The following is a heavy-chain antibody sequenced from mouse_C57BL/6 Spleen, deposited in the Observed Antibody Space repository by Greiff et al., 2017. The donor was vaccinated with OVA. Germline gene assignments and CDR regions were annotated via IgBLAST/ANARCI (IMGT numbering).Heavy chain of an antibody. Sequence: VQLVESGPELVKPGASVKLSCKASGYTFTSYDINWVKQRPGQGLEWIGWIYPRDGSTKYNEKFKGKATLTVDTSSSTAYMELHSLTSEDSAVYFCARHYYGSSYGYWYFDVWGTGTTVTVSS. CDR2: IYPRDGST. CDR1: GYTFTSYD. D-gene: IGHD1-1*01. V-gene: IGHV1-85*01. CDR3: ARHYYGSSYGYWYFDV. J-gene: IGHJ1*03.